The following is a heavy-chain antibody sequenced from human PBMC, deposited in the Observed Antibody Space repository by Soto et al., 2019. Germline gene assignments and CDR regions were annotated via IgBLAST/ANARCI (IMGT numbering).Heavy chain of an antibody. CDR1: GFTFSSYG. V-gene: IGHV3-30*18. D-gene: IGHD5-12*01. Sequence: GGSLRLSCAASGFTFSSYGMHWVRQAPGKGLEWVAVISYDGSNKYYADSVKGRFTISRDNSKNTLYLQMNSLRAEDTAVYYCAXLEYSGYGRGSYYGMDVWGQGTTVTVSS. CDR3: AXLEYSGYGRGSYYGMDV. CDR2: ISYDGSNK. J-gene: IGHJ6*02.